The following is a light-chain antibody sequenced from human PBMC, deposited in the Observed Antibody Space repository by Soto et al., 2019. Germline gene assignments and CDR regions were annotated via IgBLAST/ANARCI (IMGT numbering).Light chain of an antibody. CDR3: SSYTSSSTYD. Sequence: QSALTQPASVSGSPGQSITISCTGTSRDVGAYNSVSWYQQYPGKAPKLMMYEVSNRPSGVSDRFSGSKSGNTASLTISGLQTGDEADYYCSSYTSSSTYDFGTGTKVTVL. CDR2: EVS. CDR1: SRDVGAYNS. V-gene: IGLV2-14*01. J-gene: IGLJ1*01.